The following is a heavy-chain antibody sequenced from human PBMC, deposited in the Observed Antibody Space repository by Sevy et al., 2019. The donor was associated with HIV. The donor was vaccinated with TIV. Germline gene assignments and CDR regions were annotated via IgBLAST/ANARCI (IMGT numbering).Heavy chain of an antibody. CDR2: ISAYNGNT. V-gene: IGHV1-18*01. Sequence: ASVKVSCKASGYTFTSYGISWVRQAPGQGLEWMGWISAYNGNTNYAQKLQGRVTMTTDTSTSTAYMELRSLRSDDTAVYYCARGTLRYSGGWYFDYWGQGTLVTVSS. J-gene: IGHJ4*02. D-gene: IGHD6-19*01. CDR3: ARGTLRYSGGWYFDY. CDR1: GYTFTSYG.